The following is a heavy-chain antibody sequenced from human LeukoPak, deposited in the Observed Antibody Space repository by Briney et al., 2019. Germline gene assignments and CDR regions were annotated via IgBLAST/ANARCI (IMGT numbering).Heavy chain of an antibody. V-gene: IGHV4-59*12. D-gene: IGHD3-9*01. CDR2: IYYGGST. CDR3: ARCLYYDILTGYASGAFDI. Sequence: PSETLSLTCTVSGGSISSYYWSWIRQPPGKGLEWIGYIYYGGSTNYNPSLKSRVTISVDTSKNQFSLKLSSVTAADTAVYYCARCLYYDILTGYASGAFDIWGQGTMVTVSS. CDR1: GGSISSYY. J-gene: IGHJ3*02.